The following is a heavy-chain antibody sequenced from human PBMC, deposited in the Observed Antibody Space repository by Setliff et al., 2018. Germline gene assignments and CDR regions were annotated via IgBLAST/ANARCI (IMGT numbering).Heavy chain of an antibody. D-gene: IGHD3-3*01. J-gene: IGHJ4*02. CDR3: ARTDDYYNFYAY. CDR1: GGSISSSSYY. Sequence: SETLSLTCTVSGGSISSSSYYWGWIRQPPGKGLAWIGSIYYSGSTYYNPSLKSRVTISVDTSKNQFSLKLSSVTAADTAVYYCARTDDYYNFYAYWGQGTLVTVSS. CDR2: IYYSGST. V-gene: IGHV4-39*07.